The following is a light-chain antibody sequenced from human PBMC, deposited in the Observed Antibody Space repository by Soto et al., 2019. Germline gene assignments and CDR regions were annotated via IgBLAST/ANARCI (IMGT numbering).Light chain of an antibody. CDR3: GTWDNSLSAGV. V-gene: IGLV1-51*01. Sequence: QSVLTQSPSVSAAPGQTVTISCSGSRSNIEDNYVSWYQQLPGTAPKLLIYDNNKRPSGIPDRFSGSKSGTSATLGITGLQTGDEADYYCGTWDNSLSAGVFGGGTKLTVL. J-gene: IGLJ2*01. CDR2: DNN. CDR1: RSNIEDNY.